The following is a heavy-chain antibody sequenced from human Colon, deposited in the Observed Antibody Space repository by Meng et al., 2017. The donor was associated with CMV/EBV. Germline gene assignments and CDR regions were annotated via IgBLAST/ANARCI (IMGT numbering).Heavy chain of an antibody. J-gene: IGHJ4*02. CDR2: IKSKIDGGTI. Sequence: QLVVSXXGWVEPGGXLRLSCTASAFTLSNAWMTWVRQASGKGLEWLGHIKSKIDGGTIEYDAPVKGRFNISREDSKNTFYLQMNSLKIEDTAVYYCTTKYGWAAGHDFWGQGTLVTVSS. V-gene: IGHV3-15*01. CDR1: AFTLSNAW. D-gene: IGHD2-15*01. CDR3: TTKYGWAAGHDF.